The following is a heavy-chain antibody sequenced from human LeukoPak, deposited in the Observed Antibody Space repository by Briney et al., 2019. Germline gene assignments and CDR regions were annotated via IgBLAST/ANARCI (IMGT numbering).Heavy chain of an antibody. Sequence: GGSLRLSCVASGFTFSTYGMHWVRQSPGKGLEWVALISHDGSDKYYADSVKGRFTISRDNSKDTLYLEMNSLNTEDTAMFYCVKDRFYASRLFWNLASWGQGTLVIVSS. V-gene: IGHV3-30*18. J-gene: IGHJ5*02. CDR3: VKDRFYASRLFWNLAS. CDR2: ISHDGSDK. CDR1: GFTFSTYG. D-gene: IGHD2/OR15-2a*01.